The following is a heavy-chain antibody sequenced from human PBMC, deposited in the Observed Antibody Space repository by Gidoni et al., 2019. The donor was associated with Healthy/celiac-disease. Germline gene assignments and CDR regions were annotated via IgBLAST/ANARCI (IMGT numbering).Heavy chain of an antibody. V-gene: IGHV3-53*01. Sequence: VQLVASGGGLLQPGGCVRLSCAASGFTVSSNYMRWVRQAPGKGLEWVSVIYSGGSTYYADSVKGRFTISRDNSKNTLYLQMNSLRAEDTAVYYCARVRPDYYYDSSGYYDYWGQGTLVTVSS. CDR2: IYSGGST. CDR3: ARVRPDYYYDSSGYYDY. J-gene: IGHJ4*02. CDR1: GFTVSSNY. D-gene: IGHD3-22*01.